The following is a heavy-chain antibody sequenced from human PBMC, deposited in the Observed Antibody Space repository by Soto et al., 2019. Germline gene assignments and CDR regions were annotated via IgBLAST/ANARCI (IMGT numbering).Heavy chain of an antibody. V-gene: IGHV4-39*01. CDR1: GGSISSSSYY. CDR3: ATRRSSWYWYYGMDV. Sequence: PSETLSLTCTVSGGSISSSSYYWGWIRQPPGKGLEWIGSIYYSGSTYYNPSLKSRVTISVDTSKNQFSLKLSSVTAADTAVYYCATRRSSWYWYYGMDVWGQGTTVTVSS. J-gene: IGHJ6*02. D-gene: IGHD6-13*01. CDR2: IYYSGST.